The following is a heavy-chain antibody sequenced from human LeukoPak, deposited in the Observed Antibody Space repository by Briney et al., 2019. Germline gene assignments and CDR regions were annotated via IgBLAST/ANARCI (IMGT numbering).Heavy chain of an antibody. V-gene: IGHV3-30-3*01. CDR1: GFTFSSYA. J-gene: IGHJ4*02. CDR3: AKDHVLRGGFDF. Sequence: PGGSLRLSCAASGFTFSSYAMHWVRQAPGKGLEWVAVISYDGSNKYYADSVKGRFTISRDNSKNTLYLQMNSLRAEDTAVYYCAKDHVLRGGFDFWGQGTLVTVSS. CDR2: ISYDGSNK. D-gene: IGHD2-8*01.